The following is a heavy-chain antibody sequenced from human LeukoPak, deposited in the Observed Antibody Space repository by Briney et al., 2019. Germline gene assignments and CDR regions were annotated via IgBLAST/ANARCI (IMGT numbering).Heavy chain of an antibody. J-gene: IGHJ5*02. CDR1: GFTFSSYA. Sequence: RTGGSLRLSCAASGFTFSSYAMHWVRQAPGRGLVWASRISSDESSTSYADSVKGRFTISRDNTKNTLYLQMNSLRVEDTAVYYCARAHAVAGTNWFDPWGQGTLVTVSS. D-gene: IGHD6-19*01. V-gene: IGHV3-74*01. CDR3: ARAHAVAGTNWFDP. CDR2: ISSDESST.